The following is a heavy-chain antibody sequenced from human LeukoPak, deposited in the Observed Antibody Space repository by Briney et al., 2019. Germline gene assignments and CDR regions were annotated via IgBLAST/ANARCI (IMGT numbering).Heavy chain of an antibody. J-gene: IGHJ4*02. D-gene: IGHD3-16*02. CDR2: MYHSGST. Sequence: SETLSLTCTVSNYSISTDYYWGWIRQPPGKRLEWIGTMYHSGSTYYIPSLKSRVTISVDTSKNQFSLKLSSVTAADTAVYYCARYDVWGSYRSFDYWGQGTLVTVSS. CDR3: ARYDVWGSYRSFDY. CDR1: NYSISTDYY. V-gene: IGHV4-38-2*02.